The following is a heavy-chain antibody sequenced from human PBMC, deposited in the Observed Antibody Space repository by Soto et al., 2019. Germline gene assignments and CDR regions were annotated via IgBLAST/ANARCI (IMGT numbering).Heavy chain of an antibody. J-gene: IGHJ4*02. CDR3: ARDIRGYSRAFDY. V-gene: IGHV4-61*01. D-gene: IGHD5-18*01. CDR2: IDYSGNT. Sequence: SETLSLTCTVSGDSVTSRSYYWTWVRQPPGKGLEWIGYIDYSGNTNYDPSLQSRVTMSLDTSKNQFSLKLTSVTAADTAFYYCARDIRGYSRAFDYWGQGIMVTVSS. CDR1: GDSVTSRSYY.